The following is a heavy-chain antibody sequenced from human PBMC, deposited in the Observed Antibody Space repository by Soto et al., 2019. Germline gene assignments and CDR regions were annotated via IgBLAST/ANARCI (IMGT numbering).Heavy chain of an antibody. D-gene: IGHD3-22*01. CDR3: ACYDSSGSVAGKTAFDI. Sequence: VGSLRLSCAASGFTFSSYGMHWVRHAPGKGLEWVAVISYDGSNKYYADSVKGRFTISRDNSKNTLYLQMNRLRAEDTAVYYCACYDSSGSVAGKTAFDIWGQGTMVSGSS. CDR1: GFTFSSYG. J-gene: IGHJ3*02. V-gene: IGHV3-30*03. CDR2: ISYDGSNK.